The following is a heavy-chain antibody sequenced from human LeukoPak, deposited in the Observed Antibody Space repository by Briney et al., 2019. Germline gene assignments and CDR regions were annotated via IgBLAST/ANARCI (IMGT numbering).Heavy chain of an antibody. CDR1: GFTFSSYG. V-gene: IGHV3-30*03. CDR2: ISYDGSNK. Sequence: GRSLRLSCAASGFTFSSYGMHWVRQAPGKGLEWVAVISYDGSNKYYADSVKGRFTISRDNSKNTLYLQMNSLRAEDTAVYYCARDRDKRYCSSTSCFTFDYWGQGTLVTVSS. D-gene: IGHD2-2*01. CDR3: ARDRDKRYCSSTSCFTFDY. J-gene: IGHJ4*02.